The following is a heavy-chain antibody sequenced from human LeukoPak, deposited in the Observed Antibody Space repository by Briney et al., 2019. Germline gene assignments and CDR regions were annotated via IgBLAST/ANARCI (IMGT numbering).Heavy chain of an antibody. CDR3: AKDSPRWARYYYESSGYYT. J-gene: IGHJ5*02. D-gene: IGHD3-22*01. CDR1: GFTFSSYA. CDR2: ISGSGGST. V-gene: IGHV3-23*01. Sequence: GGSLRLSCAASGFTFSSYAMSWVRQAPGKGLEWVSAISGSGGSTYYADSVTGRFTISRDNSKNTLYLQMNSLRAEDTAVYYCAKDSPRWARYYYESSGYYTWGQGTLVTVSS.